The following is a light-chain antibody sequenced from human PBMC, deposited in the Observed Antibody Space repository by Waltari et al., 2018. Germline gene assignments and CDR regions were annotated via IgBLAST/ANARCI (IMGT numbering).Light chain of an antibody. V-gene: IGKV1-12*01. J-gene: IGKJ4*01. CDR2: ASC. CDR1: QDISSW. CDR3: QQANSFPPRVT. Sequence: DIQMTQSPSSVSASVGDRVTITCRASQDISSWLAWYQQKPGKGHKRLMHASCSLQRGVPLRFSGSGSGTDFTLTISSLQPEDVATYDCQQANSFPPRVTFGGGTKVEIK.